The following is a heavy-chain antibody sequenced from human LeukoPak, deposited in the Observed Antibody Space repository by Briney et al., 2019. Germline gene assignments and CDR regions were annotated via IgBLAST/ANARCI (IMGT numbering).Heavy chain of an antibody. J-gene: IGHJ5*02. CDR3: ARAGYYYDSSGYYYGWFDP. CDR2: IYHSGST. D-gene: IGHD3-22*01. V-gene: IGHV4-30-2*01. CDR1: GASISSGGYS. Sequence: SETLSLTCAVSGASISSGGYSWSWIRQPPGKGLELIGYIYHSGSTYYNPSLQSRFTISVDRSQNQFSLKLSSVTAADTAVYYCARAGYYYDSSGYYYGWFDPWGQGPLVTVSS.